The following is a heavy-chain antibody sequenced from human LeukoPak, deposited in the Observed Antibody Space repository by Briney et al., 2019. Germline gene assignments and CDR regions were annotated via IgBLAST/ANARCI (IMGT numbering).Heavy chain of an antibody. J-gene: IGHJ3*02. CDR2: ISGSGGST. V-gene: IGHV3-23*01. CDR3: AKKVALTGYYSGMTPDAFDI. Sequence: GGSLRLSCAASGFTFSSYAMSWVRQAPGKGLEWVSAISGSGGSTYYADSVKGRFTISRDNSKNKLYLQMNSRRAEDTAVYYCAKKVALTGYYSGMTPDAFDIWGQGTMVTVSS. CDR1: GFTFSSYA. D-gene: IGHD3-9*01.